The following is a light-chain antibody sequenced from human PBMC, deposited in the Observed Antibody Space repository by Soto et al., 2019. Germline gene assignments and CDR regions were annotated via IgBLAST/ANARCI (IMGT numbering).Light chain of an antibody. CDR1: QGISSY. CDR2: AAS. CDR3: QQYYSYGWT. J-gene: IGKJ1*01. V-gene: IGKV1-8*01. Sequence: AIRMTQSPSSLSASIGDRVTITCRASQGISSYLAWYQQKPGKAPKLLIYAASTLQSGVPSRFSGSGSGTDFTLTISCLQSEDFATYYCQQYYSYGWTFGQGTKVDI.